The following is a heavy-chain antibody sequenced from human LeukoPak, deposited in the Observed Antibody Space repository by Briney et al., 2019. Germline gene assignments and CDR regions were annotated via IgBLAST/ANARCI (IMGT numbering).Heavy chain of an antibody. Sequence: GGSLRLSCAASGFTFSSYSMNWVRQAPGKGLEWVSSISSSSSYIYYADSVKGRFTISRDNAKNSLYLQMNSLRAEDTAVYYCAKAAYYYGSGSYWYYYYYMDVWGKGTTVTISS. V-gene: IGHV3-21*01. J-gene: IGHJ6*03. D-gene: IGHD3-10*01. CDR1: GFTFSSYS. CDR3: AKAAYYYGSGSYWYYYYYMDV. CDR2: ISSSSSYI.